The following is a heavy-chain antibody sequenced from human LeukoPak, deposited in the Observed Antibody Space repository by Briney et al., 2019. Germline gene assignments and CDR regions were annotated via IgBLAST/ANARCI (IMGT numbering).Heavy chain of an antibody. CDR2: ISSSSSTI. CDR1: GFTFSSYA. V-gene: IGHV3-48*01. Sequence: GGSLRLSCAASGFTFSSYAVTWVRQAPGKGLEWVSYISSSSSTIYYADSVKGRFTISRDNAKNSLYLQMNSLRAEDTAVYYCARDPRSSDLGQSDAFDIWGQGTMVTVSS. D-gene: IGHD5-12*01. CDR3: ARDPRSSDLGQSDAFDI. J-gene: IGHJ3*02.